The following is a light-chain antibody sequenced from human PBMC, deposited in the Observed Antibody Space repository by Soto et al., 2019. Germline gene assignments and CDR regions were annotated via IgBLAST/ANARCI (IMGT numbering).Light chain of an antibody. CDR3: QQRSNWPLT. V-gene: IGKV3-11*01. J-gene: IGKJ4*01. Sequence: EIVLTQSPATLSLSPGERATLSCRASQSVTRYLAWYQQKPRHAPSLLIYDASNRATGSPARFSGSGSGTDFTLTISSLEPEDFAVYYCQQRSNWPLTFGGGTKVEIK. CDR2: DAS. CDR1: QSVTRY.